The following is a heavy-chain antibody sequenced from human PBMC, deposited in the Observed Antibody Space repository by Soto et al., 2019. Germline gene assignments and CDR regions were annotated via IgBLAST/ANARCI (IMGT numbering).Heavy chain of an antibody. J-gene: IGHJ4*02. V-gene: IGHV2-5*02. D-gene: IGHD3-10*01. CDR3: AHSRNLITEDAQVGDFDY. CDR1: GFSLNTDGEG. CDR2: IYWDDDE. Sequence: QITLKESGPTQVKPTQTLTLTCSFSGFSLNTDGEGVGWVRQPPGEALEWLALIYWDDDERYSPSLKTGLTIPKDPSKNQVVLIMTNMDPVDTATYYCAHSRNLITEDAQVGDFDYWGQGTLVTVSS.